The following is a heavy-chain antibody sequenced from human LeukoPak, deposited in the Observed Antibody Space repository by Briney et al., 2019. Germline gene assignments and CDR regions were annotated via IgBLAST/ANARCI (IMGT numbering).Heavy chain of an antibody. Sequence: PSETLSLTCTVSGGSISSSSYYWGWIRQPPGKGLEWIGSIYYSGSTYYNPSLKSRVTLSVDTSKNQFSLKLSSVTAADTAVYYCASSRGYYYGMDVWGQGTTVTVSS. J-gene: IGHJ6*02. V-gene: IGHV4-39*01. CDR3: ASSRGYYYGMDV. CDR2: IYYSGST. CDR1: GGSISSSSYY.